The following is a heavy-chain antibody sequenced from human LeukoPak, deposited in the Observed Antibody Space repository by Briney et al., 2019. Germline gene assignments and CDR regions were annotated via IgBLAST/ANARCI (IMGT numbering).Heavy chain of an antibody. CDR2: IYHSGST. J-gene: IGHJ4*02. CDR1: GYSISSGYY. D-gene: IGHD5-18*01. Sequence: PSETLSLTCTVSGYSISSGYYWGWIRQPPGKGLEWIGSIYHSGSTYYNPSLKSRVTISVDTSKNQFSLKLSSVTAADTAVYYCAREGSLYSYGYPSDYWGQGTLVTVSS. V-gene: IGHV4-38-2*02. CDR3: AREGSLYSYGYPSDY.